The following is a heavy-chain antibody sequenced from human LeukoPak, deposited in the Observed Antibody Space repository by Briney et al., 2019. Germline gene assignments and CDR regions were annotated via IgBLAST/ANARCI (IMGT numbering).Heavy chain of an antibody. D-gene: IGHD6-13*01. CDR1: EFTVRSNS. Sequence: GGSLRLSCAAPEFTVRSNSMTWVRQAPGKGLEWVSVIYTGGGTHYADSVRGRFTISRDNSKHTLFLQMNSLRAEDTAVYYCARGVSSSSLDYWGQGTLVTVSS. V-gene: IGHV3-66*01. CDR2: IYTGGGT. J-gene: IGHJ4*02. CDR3: ARGVSSSSLDY.